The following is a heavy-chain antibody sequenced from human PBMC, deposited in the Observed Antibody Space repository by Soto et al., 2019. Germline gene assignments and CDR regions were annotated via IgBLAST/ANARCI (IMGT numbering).Heavy chain of an antibody. Sequence: PGGSLRLSCAASGFAFYYYNMNWVRQAPGRGLEWVSSISGSGIDRHFTDSVKGRFTISRENAKTSLYLQMDSLRPADTAIYYCEREGVNNYTDYYFDLWGHGALVTVSS. V-gene: IGHV3-21*01. CDR3: EREGVNNYTDYYFDL. J-gene: IGHJ4*01. CDR2: ISGSGIDR. D-gene: IGHD4-4*01. CDR1: GFAFYYYN.